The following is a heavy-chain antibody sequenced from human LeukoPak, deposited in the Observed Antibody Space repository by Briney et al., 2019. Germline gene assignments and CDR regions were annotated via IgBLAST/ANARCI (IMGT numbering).Heavy chain of an antibody. V-gene: IGHV3-66*01. CDR3: AKDRGYSYGVAVDY. J-gene: IGHJ4*02. CDR1: GFTVSSKY. Sequence: GGSLRLSCAASGFTVSSKYMNWVRQAPGKGLEWVSVIYTDGSTYYADSVRARFSISRDDSKNTLYLQMNSLRAEDTAVYYCAKDRGYSYGVAVDYWGQGTLVTVSS. CDR2: IYTDGST. D-gene: IGHD5-18*01.